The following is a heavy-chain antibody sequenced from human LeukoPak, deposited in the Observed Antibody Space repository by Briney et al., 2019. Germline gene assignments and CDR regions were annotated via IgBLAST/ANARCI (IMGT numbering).Heavy chain of an antibody. CDR3: ARDRGVDDYFDY. D-gene: IGHD3-10*01. CDR1: GFTFSRFT. V-gene: IGHV3-21*06. CDR2: ITSSSSYI. J-gene: IGHJ4*02. Sequence: GGSLRLSCAASGFTFSRFTMNWVRQAPGKGLEWVSSITSSSSYIYYADSVKGRFAISRDNAKNSLYLQMTSLRDEDTAVYYCARDRGVDDYFDYWGQGTLVAVS.